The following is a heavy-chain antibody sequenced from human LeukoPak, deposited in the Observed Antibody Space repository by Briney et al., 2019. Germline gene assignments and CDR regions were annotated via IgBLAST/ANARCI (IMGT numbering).Heavy chain of an antibody. D-gene: IGHD2-15*01. Sequence: GGSLRLSRAASGFTFSSYSMHWVRQAPGKGLEWVTVIWYDGSNEYYADSVRGRFTISRDNSKNTLYLQMNRLSPEDTAVYYCARDYCSGGSCYSFSYYYYMDVWGKGTTVTVSS. CDR1: GFTFSSYS. CDR2: IWYDGSNE. J-gene: IGHJ6*03. CDR3: ARDYCSGGSCYSFSYYYYMDV. V-gene: IGHV3-33*01.